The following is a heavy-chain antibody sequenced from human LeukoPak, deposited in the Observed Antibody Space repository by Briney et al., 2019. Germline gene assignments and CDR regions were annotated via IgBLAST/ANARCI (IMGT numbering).Heavy chain of an antibody. V-gene: IGHV4-61*02. CDR1: GGSISSGSYY. CDR2: IYTSGST. CDR3: ARDQCSSSSCSVYNWFDP. D-gene: IGHD6-13*01. Sequence: PSETLSLTCTVSGGSISSGSYYWSWIRQPAGKGLEWIGRIYTSGSTNYNPSLKSRVTISVDTSKNQFSLKLSSVTAADTAVYYCARDQCSSSSCSVYNWFDPWGQGTLVTVSS. J-gene: IGHJ5*02.